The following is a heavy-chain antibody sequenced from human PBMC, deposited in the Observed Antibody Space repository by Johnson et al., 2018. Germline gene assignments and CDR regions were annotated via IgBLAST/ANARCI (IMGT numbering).Heavy chain of an antibody. V-gene: IGHV4-34*01. D-gene: IGHD3-10*01. CDR2: INHSGST. CDR1: GGSFSGYY. CDR3: ARGRRKKMVRGTTNLYLDQYHDYMDV. J-gene: IGHJ6*03. Sequence: QVQLQQWGAGLLKPSETLSLTCAVYGGSFSGYYWSWIRQPPGKGLEWIGAINHSGSTNYNPSPKGRVTMSLHTSKNQFALKLTSVTAADPAVYFCARGRRKKMVRGTTNLYLDQYHDYMDVWDKGTTVTVSS.